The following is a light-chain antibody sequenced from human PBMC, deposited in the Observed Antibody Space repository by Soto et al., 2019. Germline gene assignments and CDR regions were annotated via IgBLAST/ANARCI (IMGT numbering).Light chain of an antibody. V-gene: IGLV2-8*01. CDR1: SSDVGAYKY. CDR3: TSYVGNDIWV. Sequence: QSALTRPPSASGSPGQSVTISCTGTSSDVGAYKYVSWYQQYPGKAPKLMIYEVTKRPSGVPDRFSGSKSGNTASLTVSGLQAEDEADYYCTSYVGNDIWVFGGGTQLTVL. CDR2: EVT. J-gene: IGLJ3*02.